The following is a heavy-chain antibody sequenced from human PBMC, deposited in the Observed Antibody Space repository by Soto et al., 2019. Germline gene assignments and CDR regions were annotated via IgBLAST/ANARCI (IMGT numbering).Heavy chain of an antibody. Sequence: QVPLVQSGAEVKKPGSSVKVSCEASGGSFISYSFTWVRQAPGQGLEWMGRIIPIQGTASYALKFQDRVTITADRSTKTVYMELRSLRPEDTALYFCAKSLLFVDHAYMDVWGKGTTVTVSS. CDR2: IIPIQGTA. V-gene: IGHV1-69*08. J-gene: IGHJ6*03. CDR3: AKSLLFVDHAYMDV. D-gene: IGHD2-21*01. CDR1: GGSFISYS.